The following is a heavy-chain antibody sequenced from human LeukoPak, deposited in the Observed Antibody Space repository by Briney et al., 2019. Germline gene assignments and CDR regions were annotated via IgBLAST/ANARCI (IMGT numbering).Heavy chain of an antibody. V-gene: IGHV3-7*03. D-gene: IGHD5-12*01. J-gene: IGHJ4*02. CDR1: GFTFSTYW. CDR3: ARDSYSGYDTTPDY. Sequence: GGSLRLSCAASGFTFSTYWMSWVRQAPGKGLEWVANIKQDGSQKYYVDSVKGRFTISRDNAKNSLYPQMNSLRAEDTAVYYCARDSYSGYDTTPDYWGKGTLVTVSS. CDR2: IKQDGSQK.